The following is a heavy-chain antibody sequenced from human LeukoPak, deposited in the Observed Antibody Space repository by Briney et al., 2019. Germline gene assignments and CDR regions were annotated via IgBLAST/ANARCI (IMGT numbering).Heavy chain of an antibody. CDR1: GGSISSGDYY. Sequence: PSETLSLTCTVSGGSISSGDYYWSWIRQPPGKGLEWIGYIYYSGSTYYNPSLKSRVTISVDTSKNQFSLKLSSVTAADTAVYYCARMAVVATFDYWGQGTLVTVSS. D-gene: IGHD5-12*01. V-gene: IGHV4-30-4*01. J-gene: IGHJ4*02. CDR3: ARMAVVATFDY. CDR2: IYYSGST.